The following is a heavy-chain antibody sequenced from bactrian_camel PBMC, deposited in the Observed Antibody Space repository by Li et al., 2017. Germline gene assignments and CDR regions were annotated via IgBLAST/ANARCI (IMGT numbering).Heavy chain of an antibody. J-gene: IGHJ4*01. V-gene: IGHV3S40*01. CDR1: GYTGSFHR. CDR3: AKLEYGGSSYND. Sequence: VQLVESGGGSVQAGGSLRLSCAASGYTGSFHRMGWLRQAPGKGLEWVSTTTKSGDRTWHTDSVQGRFTISRDNAKNTVYLRLDSLKTEDMAMYYCAKLEYGGSSYNDWGQGTQVTVS. CDR2: TTKSGDRT. D-gene: IGHD6*01.